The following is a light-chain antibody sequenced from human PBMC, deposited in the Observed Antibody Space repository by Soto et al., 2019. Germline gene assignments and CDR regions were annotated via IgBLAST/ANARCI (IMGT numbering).Light chain of an antibody. CDR2: DAS. Sequence: DIQMTQSPSTLSASVGDRVTITCRASQSLSNRLAWYQQKPGKAPKVLIYDASSLESGVPSRFSGSGSGTDFILTISSLQPDDFPTYYCQSYSAVWACGGGTKVEIK. CDR1: QSLSNR. J-gene: IGKJ4*02. CDR3: QSYSAVWA. V-gene: IGKV1-5*01.